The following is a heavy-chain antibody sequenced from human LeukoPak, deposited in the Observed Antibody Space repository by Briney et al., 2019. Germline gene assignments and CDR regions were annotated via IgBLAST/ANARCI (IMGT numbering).Heavy chain of an antibody. Sequence: SETLSLTCTVSGGSISSYYWSWIRQPPGKGLEWIGYSYYSGGTNYNPSLKSRVTISVDTSKNQFSLKLSSVTAADTAVYYCATTYYYDSSGIHFDYWGQGTLVTVSS. V-gene: IGHV4-59*01. CDR3: ATTYYYDSSGIHFDY. CDR2: SYYSGGT. D-gene: IGHD3-22*01. J-gene: IGHJ4*02. CDR1: GGSISSYY.